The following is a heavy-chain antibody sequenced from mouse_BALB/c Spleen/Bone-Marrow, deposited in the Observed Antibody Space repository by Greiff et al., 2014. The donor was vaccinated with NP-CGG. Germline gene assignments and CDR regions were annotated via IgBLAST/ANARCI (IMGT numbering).Heavy chain of an antibody. D-gene: IGHD2-3*01. Sequence: VQVVESGAELIKPGASVKISCKATGYTFSSYWIEWVKQRPGHGLEWIGEILPGSGSSNYNEKFKGKATITADTSSNTAYMQLSSLTSEDSAVYYCTRWGWSFDYWGQGTTLTVSS. J-gene: IGHJ2*01. CDR3: TRWGWSFDY. V-gene: IGHV1-9*01. CDR1: GYTFSSYW. CDR2: ILPGSGSS.